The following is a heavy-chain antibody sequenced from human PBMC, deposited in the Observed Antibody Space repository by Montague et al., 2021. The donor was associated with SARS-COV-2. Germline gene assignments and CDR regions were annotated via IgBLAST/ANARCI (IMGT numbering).Heavy chain of an antibody. J-gene: IGHJ4*02. D-gene: IGHD3-9*01. CDR2: IDWDDDK. V-gene: IGHV2-70*01. CDR1: GFSLSTSGMC. CDR3: ARSHYDILTGYYTVFDY. Sequence: PALVKPTQTLTLTCTFSGFSLSTSGMCVSWIRRPPGKALEWLALIDWDDDKYYSTSLKTRLTISKDTSKNQVVLTMTNMDPVDTATYYCARSHYDILTGYYTVFDYWGQGTLVTVSS.